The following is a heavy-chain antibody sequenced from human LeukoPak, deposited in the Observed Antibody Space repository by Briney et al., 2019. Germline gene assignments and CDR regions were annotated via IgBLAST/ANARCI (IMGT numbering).Heavy chain of an antibody. Sequence: GGSLRPSCAASGFSFSSFTMSWVRQAPGKGLQWVSSINGGGGGTYYADSVKGRFTISRDNSKNTLYLQMNSLRAEDTAVYYCAKGGEGGAFDYWGQGTPVTVSS. CDR2: INGGGGGT. CDR1: GFSFSSFT. J-gene: IGHJ4*01. V-gene: IGHV3-23*01. CDR3: AKGGEGGAFDY. D-gene: IGHD2-15*01.